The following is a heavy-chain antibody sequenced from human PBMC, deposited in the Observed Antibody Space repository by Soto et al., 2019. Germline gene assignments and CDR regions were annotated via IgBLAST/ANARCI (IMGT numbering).Heavy chain of an antibody. CDR1: GFPFIFFG. V-gene: IGHV3-64*04. CDR2: ITSDGGET. D-gene: IGHD3-22*01. Sequence: GGSLRLSCSASGFPFIFFGMQWVRQAPGKRLQYVAGITSDGGETYHAESVRGRFTISVDTSKNQFSLQLTSVTAADTGVYFCARERSYYYSGYFDSWGQGTQVTVSS. J-gene: IGHJ4*02. CDR3: ARERSYYYSGYFDS.